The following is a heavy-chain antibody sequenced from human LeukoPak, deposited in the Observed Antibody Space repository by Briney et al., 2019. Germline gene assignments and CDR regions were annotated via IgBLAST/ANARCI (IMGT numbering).Heavy chain of an antibody. Sequence: SETLSLTCAVYGGSFSGYYWSWIRQPPGKGLEWIGEINHSGSTNYNPSLKSRVTISVDTSKNQFSLKLTSVTAADTAVYYCARKQGGQLVNTRRWFDPWGQGTLVTVSS. V-gene: IGHV4-34*01. J-gene: IGHJ5*02. CDR1: GGSFSGYY. D-gene: IGHD6-13*01. CDR3: ARKQGGQLVNTRRWFDP. CDR2: INHSGST.